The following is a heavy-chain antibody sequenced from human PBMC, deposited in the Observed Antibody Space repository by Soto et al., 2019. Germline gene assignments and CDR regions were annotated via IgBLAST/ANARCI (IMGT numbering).Heavy chain of an antibody. V-gene: IGHV4-59*01. Sequence: QVHLQESGPGLVKPSETMTLTCTASGASIRNFYWNWVRQFPGKGLEWIGHIYNGERTNYNPSLKSRVTISVDTSKNQFSLKLSSVTVADTAVYYCGQTTGWPGFDYWGQGTLVAISS. J-gene: IGHJ4*02. CDR3: GQTTGWPGFDY. CDR1: GASIRNFY. CDR2: IYNGERT. D-gene: IGHD6-19*01.